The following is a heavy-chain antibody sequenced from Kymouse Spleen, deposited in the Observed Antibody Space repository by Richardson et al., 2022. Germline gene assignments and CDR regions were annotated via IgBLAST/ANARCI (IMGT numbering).Heavy chain of an antibody. J-gene: IGHJ4*02. CDR1: GFTFDDYA. Sequence: EVQLVESGGGLVQPGRSLRLSCAASGFTFDDYAMHWVRQAPGKGLEWVSGISWNSGSIGYADSVKGRFTISRDNAKNSLYLQMNSLRAEDTALYYCAKDIRYSGSYGFDYWGQGTLVTVSS. CDR3: AKDIRYSGSYGFDY. V-gene: IGHV3-9*01. D-gene: IGHD1-26*01. CDR2: ISWNSGSI.